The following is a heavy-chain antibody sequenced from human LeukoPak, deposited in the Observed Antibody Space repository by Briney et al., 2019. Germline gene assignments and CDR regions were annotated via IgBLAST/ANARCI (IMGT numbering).Heavy chain of an antibody. J-gene: IGHJ5*02. V-gene: IGHV3-30*04. Sequence: PGGSLRLSCAASGFTFSSYAMHWVRQAPGKGLEWAAVISYDGSNKYYADSVKGRFTISRDNSKNTLYLQMNSLRAEDTAVYYCAREGIAAAGLRSGWFDPWGQGTLVTVSS. CDR1: GFTFSSYA. CDR2: ISYDGSNK. CDR3: AREGIAAAGLRSGWFDP. D-gene: IGHD6-13*01.